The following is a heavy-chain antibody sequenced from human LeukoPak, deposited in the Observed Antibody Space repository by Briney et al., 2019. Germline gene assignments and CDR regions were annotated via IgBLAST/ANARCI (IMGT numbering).Heavy chain of an antibody. V-gene: IGHV3-7*01. CDR2: IRQDGSEQ. J-gene: IGHJ6*03. Sequence: PGGSLRLSCAASGFTFSTYWMSWVRQAPGKGLEWVANIRQDGSEQYYMDSVEGRFTISRDNAKHSLFLQMNSLRAEDTAVYYCARVAVIYYYYMEVWGKGTTVTVSS. CDR3: ARVAVIYYYYMEV. D-gene: IGHD2/OR15-2a*01. CDR1: GFTFSTYW.